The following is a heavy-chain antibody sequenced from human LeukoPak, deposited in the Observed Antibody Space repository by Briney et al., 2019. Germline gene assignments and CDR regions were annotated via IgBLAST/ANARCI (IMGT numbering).Heavy chain of an antibody. D-gene: IGHD3-10*01. V-gene: IGHV4-31*03. CDR2: IYHGGNT. CDR3: ARVRYYGSGEEIDP. CDR1: GGSISSGGYF. J-gene: IGHJ5*02. Sequence: SETLSLTCTVSGGSISSGGYFWSWIRQNPGKGLEWIGYIYHGGNTYYNPSLKSRATISVDTSKNQFSLTLSSVTAADTAMYYCARVRYYGSGEEIDPWGQGTLVTVSS.